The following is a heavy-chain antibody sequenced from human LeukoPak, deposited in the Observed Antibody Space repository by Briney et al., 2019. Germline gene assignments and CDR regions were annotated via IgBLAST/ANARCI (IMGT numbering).Heavy chain of an antibody. J-gene: IGHJ4*02. D-gene: IGHD3-3*01. Sequence: GGSLRLSCAASGFTFTTYAMSWVRQAPGKGLEWVSAISGSGAGTYYADSVEGRFTISRDNSKNTLYMQMNSLRAEDTAVYYCAKVEGYDFWSGFQRYFDYWGQGTLVTVSS. CDR3: AKVEGYDFWSGFQRYFDY. CDR1: GFTFTTYA. V-gene: IGHV3-23*01. CDR2: ISGSGAGT.